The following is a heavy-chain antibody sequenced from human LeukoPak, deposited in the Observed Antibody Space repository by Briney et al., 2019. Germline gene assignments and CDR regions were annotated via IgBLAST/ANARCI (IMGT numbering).Heavy chain of an antibody. Sequence: GGPLRLSCAASGFTVSSTYMSWVRQAPGKGLEWVSVFYSGGQTYYADSVKGRFTISRHNSKNTLYLQVNSLRTEDTAVYYCARAGDGYSYEYYFDYWGQGTLVTVSS. CDR2: FYSGGQT. D-gene: IGHD5-24*01. V-gene: IGHV3-53*04. CDR1: GFTVSSTY. J-gene: IGHJ4*02. CDR3: ARAGDGYSYEYYFDY.